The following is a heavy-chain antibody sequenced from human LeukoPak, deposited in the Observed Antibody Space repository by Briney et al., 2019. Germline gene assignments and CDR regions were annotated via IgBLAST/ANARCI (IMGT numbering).Heavy chain of an antibody. J-gene: IGHJ4*02. CDR2: INHSGST. CDR1: GGSFSGYY. CDR3: AREGYDSSGYYTMVDY. V-gene: IGHV4-34*01. Sequence: SETLSLTCAVYGGSFSGYYWSWIRHPPGKGLEWIGEINHSGSTNYNPSLKSRVTISVDTSKNQFSLKLSSVTAADTAVYYCAREGYDSSGYYTMVDYWGQGTLVTVSS. D-gene: IGHD3-22*01.